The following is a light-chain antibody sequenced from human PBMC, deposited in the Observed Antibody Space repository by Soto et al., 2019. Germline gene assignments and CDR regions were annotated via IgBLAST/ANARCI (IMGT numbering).Light chain of an antibody. J-gene: IGKJ5*01. V-gene: IGKV1-39*01. CDR2: AAS. CDR1: ENIPGY. CDR3: QQSYSPPIT. Sequence: DIQMTQSPSSLSTFAGDRVTITCRARENIPGYVHWYQQKPGKPPKLLIYAASSLHSGVPSRFSGSGSGTDFPLTISSLQPEDFATYYCQQSYSPPITFGQGTRLEIK.